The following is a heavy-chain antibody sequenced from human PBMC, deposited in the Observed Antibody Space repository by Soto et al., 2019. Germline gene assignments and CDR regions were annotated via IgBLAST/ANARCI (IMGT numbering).Heavy chain of an antibody. D-gene: IGHD3-9*01. Sequence: SETLSLTCAVSGYSISRGYYWGWIRQPPGKGLEWIGSIYHSGSTYYNPSLKSRVTISVDTSKNQFSLKLSSVTAADTAVYYCAREFGFHYVILTGYYGPTYYFDYWGPGTLLTVSS. CDR2: IYHSGST. V-gene: IGHV4-38-2*02. CDR3: AREFGFHYVILTGYYGPTYYFDY. J-gene: IGHJ4*02. CDR1: GYSISRGYY.